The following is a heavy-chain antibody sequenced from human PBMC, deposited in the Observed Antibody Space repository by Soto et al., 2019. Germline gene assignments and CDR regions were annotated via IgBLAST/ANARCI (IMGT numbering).Heavy chain of an antibody. CDR3: ARGLKDYDILTGYYI. CDR1: GGTFSSYT. V-gene: IGHV1-69*02. D-gene: IGHD3-9*01. J-gene: IGHJ4*02. CDR2: IIPILGIA. Sequence: ASVKVSCKASGGTFSSYTISWVRQAPGQGLEWMGRIIPILGIANYAQKFQGRVTITADKSTSTAYMELSSLRSEDTAVYYCARGLKDYDILTGYYIWGQGTLVTVSS.